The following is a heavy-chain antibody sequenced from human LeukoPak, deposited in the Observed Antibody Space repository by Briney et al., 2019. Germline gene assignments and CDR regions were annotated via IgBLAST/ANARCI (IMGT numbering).Heavy chain of an antibody. CDR1: GYSISSGYY. V-gene: IGHV4-38-2*01. CDR2: IYYSGST. D-gene: IGHD6-6*01. CDR3: ARQESSSCFDY. J-gene: IGHJ4*02. Sequence: SETLSLTCAVSGYSISSGYYWGWIRQPPGKGLEWIGSIYYSGSTYYNPSLKSRVTISVDTSKNQFSLKLSSVTAADTAVYYCARQESSSCFDYWGQGTLVTVSS.